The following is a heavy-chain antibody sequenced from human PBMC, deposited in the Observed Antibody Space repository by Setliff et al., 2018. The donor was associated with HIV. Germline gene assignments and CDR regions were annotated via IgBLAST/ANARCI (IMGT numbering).Heavy chain of an antibody. CDR1: GGTFSSYA. V-gene: IGHV1-69*10. D-gene: IGHD2-15*01. J-gene: IGHJ6*03. CDR2: IIPILGIA. CDR3: ARIGRTPYYYYYMDV. Sequence: SVKVSCKASGGTFSSYAISWVRQAPGQGLEWMGGIIPILGIANYAQKFQGRVTMTTDTSTSTAYMELRSLRSDDTAVYYCARIGRTPYYYYYMDVWGKGTTVTVSS.